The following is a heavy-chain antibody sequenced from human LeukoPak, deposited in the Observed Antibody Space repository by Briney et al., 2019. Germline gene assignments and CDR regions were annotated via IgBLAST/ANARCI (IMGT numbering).Heavy chain of an antibody. CDR2: IYTSGST. Sequence: SETLSLTCTVSGGSISSGSYYWSWIRQPAGKGLEWIGRIYTSGSTNYNPSLKSRVTISVDTSKNQFSLKLSSVTAADTAVYYCARVLRYFDWLYSTDAFDIRGQGTMVTVSS. CDR3: ARVLRYFDWLYSTDAFDI. CDR1: GGSISSGSYY. V-gene: IGHV4-61*02. D-gene: IGHD3-9*01. J-gene: IGHJ3*02.